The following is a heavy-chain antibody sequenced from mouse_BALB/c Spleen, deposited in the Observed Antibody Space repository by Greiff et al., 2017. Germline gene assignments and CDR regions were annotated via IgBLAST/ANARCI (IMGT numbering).Heavy chain of an antibody. D-gene: IGHD2-2*01. J-gene: IGHJ1*01. CDR2: ISSGGST. CDR1: GFTFSSYA. CDR3: ARGGSYGYDNFDV. Sequence: DVMLVESGGGLVKPGGSLKLSCAASGFTFSSYAMSWVRQTPEKRLEWVASISSGGSTYYPDSVKGRFTISRDNARNILYLQMSSLRSEDTAMYYCARGGSYGYDNFDVWGAGTTVTVSS. V-gene: IGHV5-6-5*01.